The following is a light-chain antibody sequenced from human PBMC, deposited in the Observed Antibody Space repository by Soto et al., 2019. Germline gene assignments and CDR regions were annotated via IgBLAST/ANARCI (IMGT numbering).Light chain of an antibody. J-gene: IGKJ2*01. Sequence: DIQMTQYPSTLSASVGDRVTITCRASQSLSSWLAWYQQKPGKAPRLLISAASRLESGVPSRFSGSGSGTEFTLTITSLQPDDFATYYCQQYSSYSYTFGQGTKLDIK. V-gene: IGKV1-5*01. CDR1: QSLSSW. CDR2: AAS. CDR3: QQYSSYSYT.